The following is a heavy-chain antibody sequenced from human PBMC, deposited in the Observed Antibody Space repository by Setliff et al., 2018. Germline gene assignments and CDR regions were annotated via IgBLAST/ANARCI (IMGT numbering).Heavy chain of an antibody. D-gene: IGHD2-15*01. V-gene: IGHV1-8*01. Sequence: GASVKVSCKASGYNFTSYDINGVRQATGQGLEWMGWMNHTSGNTGYAQKFQGRVTMTRNTSISTSYMDLSSLRSEDTSVYYFARGAPGRYCSGGSCSYFDYWGQGILVTVSS. CDR3: ARGAPGRYCSGGSCSYFDY. J-gene: IGHJ4*02. CDR2: MNHTSGNT. CDR1: GYNFTSYD.